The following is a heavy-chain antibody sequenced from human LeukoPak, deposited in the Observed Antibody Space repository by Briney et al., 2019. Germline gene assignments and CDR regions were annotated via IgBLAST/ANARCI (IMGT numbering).Heavy chain of an antibody. CDR2: IKQDGSEK. D-gene: IGHD3-16*01. CDR3: ARDRTFAS. J-gene: IGHJ4*02. Sequence: GGSLRLSWAASGFTFSSYWMTWVRQAPARGLEWVASIKQDGSEKYYVDSVKGRFTISRDNAKNSLYLQMNSLRAEDTAVYYCARDRTFASWGQGTLVTVSS. CDR1: GFTFSSYW. V-gene: IGHV3-7*01.